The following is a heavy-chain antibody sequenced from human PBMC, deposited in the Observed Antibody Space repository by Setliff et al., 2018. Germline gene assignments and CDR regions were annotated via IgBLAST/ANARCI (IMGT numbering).Heavy chain of an antibody. D-gene: IGHD2-2*01. CDR1: GYIFSSYG. CDR3: SRLVRFCTKISCQRLLGDDY. Sequence: ASVKVSCKGSGYIFSSYGISWVRQAPGQGLQWMGWISSYNGVTNYAQRFQGRVTMSTDTSTSAAYMELRGLRSDDTAIYYCSRLVRFCTKISCQRLLGDDYWGQGALVTVSS. CDR2: ISSYNGVT. V-gene: IGHV1-18*01. J-gene: IGHJ4*02.